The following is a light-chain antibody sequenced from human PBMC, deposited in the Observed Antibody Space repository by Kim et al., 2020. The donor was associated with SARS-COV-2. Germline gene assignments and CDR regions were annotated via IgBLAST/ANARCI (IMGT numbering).Light chain of an antibody. CDR1: QSIDTW. CDR3: QQYTTFSWT. V-gene: IGKV1-5*03. Sequence: ASVGDRVPITCRASQSIDTWLAWHQQKPGRAPKLLIYEASTLQSGVPSRFSGSGTGTEFTLTISSLQPDDFATYFCQQYTTFSWTFGQGTKVDIK. J-gene: IGKJ1*01. CDR2: EAS.